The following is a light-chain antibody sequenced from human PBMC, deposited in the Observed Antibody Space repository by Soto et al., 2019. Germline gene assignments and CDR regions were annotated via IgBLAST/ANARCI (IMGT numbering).Light chain of an antibody. Sequence: SALTQPASVSGSPGQSVTISCTGTTRNAGLYQAISWYQQHPGKAPKLILYEVNQRPSGVSNRFSGSKSGNTASLTISGLQPEDEADYYCCSYASSSTYVFGTGTKVTAL. CDR2: EVN. V-gene: IGLV2-23*02. CDR1: TRNAGLYQA. J-gene: IGLJ1*01. CDR3: CSYASSSTYV.